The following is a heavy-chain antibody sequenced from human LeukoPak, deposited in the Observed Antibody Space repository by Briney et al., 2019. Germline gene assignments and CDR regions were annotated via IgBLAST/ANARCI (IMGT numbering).Heavy chain of an antibody. CDR2: ISGSGGST. Sequence: GGSLRLSCAASGFTFSNVWMSWVRQVPGKGLEWVSAISGSGGSTYYADSVKGRFTISRDNSKNTLYLQMNGLRAEDTAVYYCARNENSGWGYFDYWGQGTLVTVSS. J-gene: IGHJ4*02. D-gene: IGHD5-12*01. CDR3: ARNENSGWGYFDY. CDR1: GFTFSNVW. V-gene: IGHV3-23*01.